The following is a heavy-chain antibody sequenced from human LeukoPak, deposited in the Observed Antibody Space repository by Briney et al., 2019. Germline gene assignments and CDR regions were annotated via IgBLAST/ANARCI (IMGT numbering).Heavy chain of an antibody. CDR2: ISGSGGST. J-gene: IGHJ3*02. CDR3: AKPYDSSGYPPDAFDI. CDR1: GFTFRSYA. Sequence: PGGSLRLSCAASGFTFRSYAMSWVRQAPGKGLEWVSAISGSGGSTYYADSVKGRFTISRDNSKNTLYLQMNSLRAEDTAVYYCAKPYDSSGYPPDAFDIWGQGTMVTVSS. V-gene: IGHV3-23*01. D-gene: IGHD3-22*01.